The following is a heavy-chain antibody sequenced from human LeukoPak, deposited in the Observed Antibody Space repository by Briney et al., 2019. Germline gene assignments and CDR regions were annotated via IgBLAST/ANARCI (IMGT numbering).Heavy chain of an antibody. Sequence: SETLSLTCTVSGGSISSYYWSWIRQPPGKGLEWIEYIYYSGSTNYNPSLKSRVTISVDTSKNQFSLKLSSVTAADTAVYYCARHVLRDTAMARTYYFDYWGQGTLVTVSS. CDR3: ARHVLRDTAMARTYYFDY. J-gene: IGHJ4*02. CDR1: GGSISSYY. D-gene: IGHD5-18*01. V-gene: IGHV4-59*08. CDR2: IYYSGST.